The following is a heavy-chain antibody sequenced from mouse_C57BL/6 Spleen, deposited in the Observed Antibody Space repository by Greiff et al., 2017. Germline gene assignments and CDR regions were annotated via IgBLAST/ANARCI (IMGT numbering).Heavy chain of an antibody. D-gene: IGHD3-2*02. CDR2: IDPSDSET. Sequence: QVQLQQPGAELVRPGSSVKLSCKASGYTFTSYWMHWVKQRPIQGLEWIGNIDPSDSETHYNQKFKDKATLTVDKSSSTAYMQLSSLTSEDSAVYYCARGDSSGYDYAMDYWGQGTSVTVSS. CDR3: ARGDSSGYDYAMDY. V-gene: IGHV1-52*01. J-gene: IGHJ4*01. CDR1: GYTFTSYW.